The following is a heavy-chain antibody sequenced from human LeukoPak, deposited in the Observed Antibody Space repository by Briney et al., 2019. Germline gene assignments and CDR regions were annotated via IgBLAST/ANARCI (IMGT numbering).Heavy chain of an antibody. Sequence: GRSLRLSCAASGFTFSSYGMHWVRQAPGKGLEWVAVIWYDGSNKYYADSVKGRFTISRDNSKNTLYLQMNSLRAEDTAVYYCARTYDSSGYDAFDIWGQGTMVTVSS. V-gene: IGHV3-33*01. CDR3: ARTYDSSGYDAFDI. CDR1: GFTFSSYG. J-gene: IGHJ3*02. D-gene: IGHD3-22*01. CDR2: IWYDGSNK.